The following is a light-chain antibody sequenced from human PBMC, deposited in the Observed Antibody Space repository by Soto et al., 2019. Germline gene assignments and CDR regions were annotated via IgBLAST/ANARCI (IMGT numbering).Light chain of an antibody. Sequence: VSQSAATLSASIGDRVTITCRASQSISSWLAWYQQKPGKAPKLLIYDASSLESGVPSRFSGSGSGTEFTLTISSPQPDDFATYYCQHYTSYSEAFGQRTKADI. J-gene: IGKJ1*01. CDR2: DAS. CDR3: QHYTSYSEA. V-gene: IGKV1-5*01. CDR1: QSISSW.